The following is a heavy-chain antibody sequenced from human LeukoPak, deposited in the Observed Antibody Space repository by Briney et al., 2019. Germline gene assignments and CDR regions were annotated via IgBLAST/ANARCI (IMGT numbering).Heavy chain of an antibody. D-gene: IGHD2-15*01. Sequence: GRSLRLSCAASGFAFSTYGMHWVRQAPGKGLEWVALIWHDGSKKYYADSVKGRFSISRDNFENTLYLQMNSLRAEDTAVYYCASDSYSPEYFQHWGQGTLVTVSS. CDR1: GFAFSTYG. CDR3: ASDSYSPEYFQH. V-gene: IGHV3-33*01. CDR2: IWHDGSKK. J-gene: IGHJ1*01.